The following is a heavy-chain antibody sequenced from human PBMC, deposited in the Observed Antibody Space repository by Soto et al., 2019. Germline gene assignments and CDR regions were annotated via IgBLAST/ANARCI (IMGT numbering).Heavy chain of an antibody. V-gene: IGHV4-31*03. CDR1: GGSINSAGYY. CDR3: ARVQTIFGIITVFDY. CDR2: IYYSGST. Sequence: PSETLSLTCTVSGGSINSAGYYWSWLRQHPGQGLEWIGNIYYSGSTNYNPSLKSRVTISIDTSKNHSSLNLRSMTAADTAVYYCARVQTIFGIITVFDYWGQGTLVTSPQ. J-gene: IGHJ4*02. D-gene: IGHD3-3*01.